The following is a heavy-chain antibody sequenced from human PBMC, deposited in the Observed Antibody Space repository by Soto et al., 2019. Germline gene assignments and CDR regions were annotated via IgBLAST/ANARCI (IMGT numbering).Heavy chain of an antibody. CDR3: ARDAYISGYFQFDY. CDR2: IHFDGSTT. J-gene: IGHJ4*02. D-gene: IGHD6-19*01. V-gene: IGHV3-74*01. Sequence: GSLRLSCAASGVTFSSYWMHWVCQVPGKGLVWVSRIHFDGSTTHYADSVKGRFTISRDNAKNTLSLQMNSLRAEDTAVYYSARDAYISGYFQFDYWGQGTLVTVSS. CDR1: GVTFSSYW.